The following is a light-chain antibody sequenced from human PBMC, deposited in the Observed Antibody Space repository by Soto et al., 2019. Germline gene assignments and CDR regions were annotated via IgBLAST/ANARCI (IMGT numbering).Light chain of an antibody. V-gene: IGKV3-11*01. Sequence: EIVLTQSPATLSLSPGERATLSCRASQSVSIFFSWYQQKRGQAPRLLIYDASKKATGIPARFSGSGSGTDFTLTISSLEPEDFAVYYCQQRSNWPYTFGQGTKLEIK. CDR1: QSVSIF. CDR2: DAS. J-gene: IGKJ2*01. CDR3: QQRSNWPYT.